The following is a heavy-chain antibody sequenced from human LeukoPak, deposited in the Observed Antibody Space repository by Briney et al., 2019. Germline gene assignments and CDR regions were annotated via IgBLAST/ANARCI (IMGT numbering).Heavy chain of an antibody. Sequence: GGSLRLSCAASGFTFDDYAMSWVRQAPGKGLEWVSGINWNGGSTGYADSVKGRFTISRDNAKNSLYLQMNSLRAEDTALYYCARAIAYYYDTSGYPLDYWGQGTLVTVSS. J-gene: IGHJ4*02. CDR2: INWNGGST. V-gene: IGHV3-20*04. CDR3: ARAIAYYYDTSGYPLDY. D-gene: IGHD3-22*01. CDR1: GFTFDDYA.